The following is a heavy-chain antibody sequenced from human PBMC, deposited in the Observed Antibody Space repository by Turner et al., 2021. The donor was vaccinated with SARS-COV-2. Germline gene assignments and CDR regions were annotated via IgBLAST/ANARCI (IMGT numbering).Heavy chain of an antibody. CDR3: ARAGTDWLQYYYFDY. CDR1: GGSISSGAYY. Sequence: QVQLQESGPGLVQPSQTLSLTCTVSGGSISSGAYYWSWIRQHPGKGLEWIGYIYDSGSTYYNPSLKSRVTISVDTSKNQFSLKLSSVTAADTAVYYCARAGTDWLQYYYFDYWGQGTLVTVSS. D-gene: IGHD3-9*01. CDR2: IYDSGST. J-gene: IGHJ4*02. V-gene: IGHV4-31*03.